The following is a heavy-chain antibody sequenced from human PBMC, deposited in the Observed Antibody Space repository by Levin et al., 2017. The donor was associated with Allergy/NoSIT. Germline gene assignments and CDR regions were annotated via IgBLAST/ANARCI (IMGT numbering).Heavy chain of an antibody. J-gene: IGHJ4*02. CDR3: ARESCGGDCYPGY. V-gene: IGHV3-74*01. CDR2: IDIDGSIT. CDR1: GFTFSNYW. Sequence: GGSLRLSCAGSGFTFSNYWMHWVRQIPGKGLVWVSRIDIDGSITTYADSVKGRFTISRDNAKNTLYLQMNSLRAEDTAVYYCARESCGGDCYPGYWGQGTLVTVSS. D-gene: IGHD2-21*02.